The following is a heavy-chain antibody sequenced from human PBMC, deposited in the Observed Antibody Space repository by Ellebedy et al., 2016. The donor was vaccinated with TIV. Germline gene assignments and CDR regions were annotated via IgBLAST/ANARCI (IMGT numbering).Heavy chain of an antibody. V-gene: IGHV1-18*04. J-gene: IGHJ6*02. CDR1: GYTFTSYG. CDR3: ARAQRITMVRGVNSGGMDV. CDR2: ISAYNGNT. D-gene: IGHD3-10*01. Sequence: AASVKVSCKASGYTFTSYGISWVRQAPGQGLEWMGWISAYNGNTNYAQKLQGRVTMTTDTSTSTAYMELRSLRSDDTAVYYCARAQRITMVRGVNSGGMDVWGQGTTVTVSS.